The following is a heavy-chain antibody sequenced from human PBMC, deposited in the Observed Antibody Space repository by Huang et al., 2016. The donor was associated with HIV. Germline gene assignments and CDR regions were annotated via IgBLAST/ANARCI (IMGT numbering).Heavy chain of an antibody. J-gene: IGHJ4*02. Sequence: EVHLVESGGGLVQPGRSLRLSCGASGFTFDDFSMHWVRQRPGKGLEYFACITWDSDSVFYASSVKGRFTISRDNAKNSLYLQMNSLRVEDTALYYCAHLPEPSSPWTDYWGQGTLVTVSS. CDR3: AHLPEPSSPWTDY. CDR1: GFTFDDFS. CDR2: ITWDSDSV. D-gene: IGHD1-1*01. V-gene: IGHV3-9*01.